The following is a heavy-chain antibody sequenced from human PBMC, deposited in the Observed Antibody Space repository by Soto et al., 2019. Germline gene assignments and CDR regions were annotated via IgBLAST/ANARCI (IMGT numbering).Heavy chain of an antibody. V-gene: IGHV3-21*01. CDR2: ISSSSSYI. Sequence: LRLSCAASGFTFSSYSMNWVRQAPGKGLEWVSSISSSSSYIYYADSVKGRFTISRDNAKNSLYLQMNSLRAEDTAVYYCARDLGYSNAGGGYYYYYGMDVWGQGTTVTVSS. CDR3: ARDLGYSNAGGGYYYYYGMDV. CDR1: GFTFSSYS. J-gene: IGHJ6*02. D-gene: IGHD4-4*01.